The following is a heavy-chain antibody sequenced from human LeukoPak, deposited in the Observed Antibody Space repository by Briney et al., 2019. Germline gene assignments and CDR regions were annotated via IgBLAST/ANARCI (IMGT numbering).Heavy chain of an antibody. Sequence: PAETLSHTGTVSGGSISSSSYYWGGIRQPPGKGLEWIGSIYYSGSTYYNPSLKSRVTISVDTSKNQFSLKLSSVTAADTAVYYCARDSRYYDSSKPATNWFDPWGQGTLVTVSS. CDR3: ARDSRYYDSSKPATNWFDP. V-gene: IGHV4-39*07. CDR1: GGSISSSSYY. CDR2: IYYSGST. D-gene: IGHD3-22*01. J-gene: IGHJ5*02.